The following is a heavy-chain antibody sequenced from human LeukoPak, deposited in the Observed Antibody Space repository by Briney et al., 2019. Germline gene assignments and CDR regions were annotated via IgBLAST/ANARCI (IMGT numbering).Heavy chain of an antibody. J-gene: IGHJ3*02. CDR2: ISWNSGSI. D-gene: IGHD5-12*01. V-gene: IGHV3-9*01. CDR3: AKDLWGYSGYLDAFDI. CDR1: GFTFDDYA. Sequence: PGGSLRLSCAASGFTFDDYAMHWVRHAPGKGLEWVSGISWNSGSIGYADSVKGRFTISRDNSKNTLYLQMNSLRAEDTALYYCAKDLWGYSGYLDAFDIWGQGTMVTVSS.